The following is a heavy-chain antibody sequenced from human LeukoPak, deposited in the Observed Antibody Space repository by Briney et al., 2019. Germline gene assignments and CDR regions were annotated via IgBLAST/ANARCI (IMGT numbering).Heavy chain of an antibody. J-gene: IGHJ4*02. V-gene: IGHV3-30*18. D-gene: IGHD4-17*01. CDR3: AKDLRPYGDYGGLDY. CDR1: GFTLSNYG. CDR2: MSYDGTNK. Sequence: GRSLRLSCAASGFTLSNYGMYWVRKAPGKGRELLAGMSYDGTNKYYADSVQGRFTISRDTSKSTLYLQVSTLRADDTAVYYCAKDLRPYGDYGGLDYWGQGTLVIVSS.